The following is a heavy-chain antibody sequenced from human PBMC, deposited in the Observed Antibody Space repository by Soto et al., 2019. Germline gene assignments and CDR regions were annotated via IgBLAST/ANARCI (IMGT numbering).Heavy chain of an antibody. CDR3: VRDGTKTLRDWFDP. CDR2: ITDTGGDA. V-gene: IGHV3-23*01. D-gene: IGHD1-1*01. CDR1: GLTFGSRA. J-gene: IGHJ5*02. Sequence: PGGSLRLSCVASGLTFGSRAMSWVRQAPGEGLQWVSTITDTGGDAKYADSVRGRFVISRDNSKKILYLQMTSLTAADTAVYYCVRDGTKTLRDWFDPWGQGISVTVSS.